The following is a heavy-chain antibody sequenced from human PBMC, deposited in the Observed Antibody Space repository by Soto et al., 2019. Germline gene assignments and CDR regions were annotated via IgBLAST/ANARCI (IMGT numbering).Heavy chain of an antibody. Sequence: SETLSLTCTVSGGSISSYYWSWIRQPPGKGLEWMGYIYYSGSTNYNPSLKSRVTISVDTSKNQFSLKLSSVTAADTAVYYCARAPRGNYGYPSYFAYWGQGTLVTVSS. CDR3: ARAPRGNYGYPSYFAY. CDR2: IYYSGST. V-gene: IGHV4-59*01. CDR1: GGSISSYY. J-gene: IGHJ4*02. D-gene: IGHD3-10*01.